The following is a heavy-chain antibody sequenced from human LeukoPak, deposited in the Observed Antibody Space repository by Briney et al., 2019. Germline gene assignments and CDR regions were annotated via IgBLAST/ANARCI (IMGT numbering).Heavy chain of an antibody. Sequence: SETLSLTCAVYGGSFSGYYWSWIRQPPGKGLEWIGEINHSGSTNYNPSLKSRVTISVDTSKNQFSLKLSSVTAADTAVYYCARVSSCYDYWFDPWGQGTLVTVSS. J-gene: IGHJ5*02. CDR2: INHSGST. CDR1: GGSFSGYY. D-gene: IGHD5-12*01. V-gene: IGHV4-34*01. CDR3: ARVSSCYDYWFDP.